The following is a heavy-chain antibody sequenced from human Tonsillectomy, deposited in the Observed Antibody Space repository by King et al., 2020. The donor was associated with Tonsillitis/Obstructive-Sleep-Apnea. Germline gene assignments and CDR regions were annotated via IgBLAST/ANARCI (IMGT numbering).Heavy chain of an antibody. V-gene: IGHV4-34*01. CDR3: ARGDIVVVPAAMVYYYYMDV. CDR1: GGSFSGYY. Sequence: VQLQQWGAGLLKPSETLSLTCAVYGGSFSGYYWSWIRQPPGKGLEWIGEINHSGSTNYNPSLKSRVTISVDTSKNQFSLKLSSVTAAATAVYYCARGDIVVVPAAMVYYYYMDVWGKGTTVTVSS. CDR2: INHSGST. D-gene: IGHD2-2*01. J-gene: IGHJ6*03.